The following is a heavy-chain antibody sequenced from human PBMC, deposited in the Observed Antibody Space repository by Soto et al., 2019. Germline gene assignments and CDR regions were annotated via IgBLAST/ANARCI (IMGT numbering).Heavy chain of an antibody. V-gene: IGHV3-23*01. J-gene: IGHJ4*02. CDR2: ISGIGGST. Sequence: GDLRLSFEDSGFTLSRYDMSWVLQAPLKVLEWVSAISGIGGSTYYADSVKGRFTISRDNSKKTVYLQMDSLRAEDTAVYYCARDHYSDSKGYHPDFWGQGTMVPVSS. CDR1: GFTLSRYD. D-gene: IGHD3-22*01. CDR3: ARDHYSDSKGYHPDF.